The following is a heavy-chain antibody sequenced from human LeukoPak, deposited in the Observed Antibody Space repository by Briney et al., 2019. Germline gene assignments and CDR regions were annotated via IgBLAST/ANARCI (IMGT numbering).Heavy chain of an antibody. CDR1: GYTFTSYG. V-gene: IGHV1-18*01. D-gene: IGHD3-16*01. J-gene: IGHJ6*03. Sequence: ASVKVSCKASGYTFTSYGISWVRQAPGQGLEWMGWISAYNGNTNYAQKLQGRVTMTTDTSTGTAYMELRSLRSDDTAVYYCARIEGLSLGVPGDYYYYYMDVWGKGTTVTVSS. CDR2: ISAYNGNT. CDR3: ARIEGLSLGVPGDYYYYYMDV.